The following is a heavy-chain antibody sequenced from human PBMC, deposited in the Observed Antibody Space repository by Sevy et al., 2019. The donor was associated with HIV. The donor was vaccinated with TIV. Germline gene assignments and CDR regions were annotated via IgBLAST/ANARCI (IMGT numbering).Heavy chain of an antibody. CDR3: AASRSGYFDSSGYYIY. D-gene: IGHD3-22*01. CDR2: VYPDDSDT. CDR1: GYSFTSHW. Sequence: GESLKISCKGSGYSFTSHWIGWVRHMPGKGLEWMGIVYPDDSDTRYSPSFQVQVTFSADNSIGTAYLHWGSLKASATAMYYCAASRSGYFDSSGYYIYWGQGTVVTVSS. J-gene: IGHJ1*01. V-gene: IGHV5-51*01.